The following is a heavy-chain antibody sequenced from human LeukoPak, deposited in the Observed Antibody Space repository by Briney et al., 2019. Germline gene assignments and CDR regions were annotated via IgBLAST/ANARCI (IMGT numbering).Heavy chain of an antibody. CDR3: AREHIFERSRVDY. D-gene: IGHD2-21*01. V-gene: IGHV1-18*04. CDR2: ISAYNGNT. Sequence: GASVKVSCKASGYTFTNYVINWVRQAPGQGLEWVGWISAYNGNTNYTQKFQGRLTITMDTSTSTAYIELRSLRSDDTAVYFCAREHIFERSRVDYWGQGTLVTVSS. CDR1: GYTFTNYV. J-gene: IGHJ4*02.